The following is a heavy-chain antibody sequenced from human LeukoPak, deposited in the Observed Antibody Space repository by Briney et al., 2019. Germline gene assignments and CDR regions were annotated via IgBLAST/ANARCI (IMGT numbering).Heavy chain of an antibody. D-gene: IGHD4-23*01. V-gene: IGHV4-4*07. CDR3: AREGDPLTVELLYYFDY. CDR1: GGSISRYY. CDR2: IYSSGST. Sequence: PSETLSLTCTVSGGSISRYYWSWIRPPAGKGLEYIGRIYSSGSTHYNPSLRSRVTMSVDASKNQFSLKLTSVTPADTAVYYCAREGDPLTVELLYYFDYWGQGALVTVSS. J-gene: IGHJ4*02.